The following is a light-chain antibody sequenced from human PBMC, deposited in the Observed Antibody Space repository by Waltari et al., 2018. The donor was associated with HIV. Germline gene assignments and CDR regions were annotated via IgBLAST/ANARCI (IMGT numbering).Light chain of an antibody. CDR1: QSVLYSSNSKNS. J-gene: IGKJ4*01. Sequence: DIVMTQSPDSLAVSLGERTTIHCKSSQSVLYSSNSKNSLAWYQQKPGQPPKLLIYWASTRESGVPDRFSGSGSGTDFTLTISSLQAEDVAVYYCQQYYSTPRTFGGGTKVEIK. V-gene: IGKV4-1*01. CDR3: QQYYSTPRT. CDR2: WAS.